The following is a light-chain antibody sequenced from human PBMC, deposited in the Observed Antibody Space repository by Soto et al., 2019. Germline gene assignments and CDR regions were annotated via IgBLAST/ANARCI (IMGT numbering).Light chain of an antibody. V-gene: IGLV2-14*01. CDR3: SSYTSSSPPLDV. J-gene: IGLJ1*01. CDR2: GVS. CDR1: SSDVGGYNN. Sequence: QSALTQPASVSGSPGQSITISCTGTSSDVGGYNNVSWYQQHPGKAPKLMFYGVSNRPSGVSDRISGSKYGNTASLTISGLQAEDEADYYCSSYTSSSPPLDVFGTGTKVTVL.